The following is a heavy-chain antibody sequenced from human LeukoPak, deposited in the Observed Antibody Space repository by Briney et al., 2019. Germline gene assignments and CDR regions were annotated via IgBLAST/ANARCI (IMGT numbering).Heavy chain of an antibody. J-gene: IGHJ6*03. D-gene: IGHD4-17*01. CDR3: ARNGQTTVTSNYYYYFLDV. CDR2: ITSSGSTK. V-gene: IGHV3-48*04. Sequence: PGGSLRLSCATSGFTFSAYSMNWVRQAPGKGPEWVAYITSSGSTKYYANSVRGRFTISRDNGGNSLYLEMNSLTAEDSAIYYCARNGQTTVTSNYYYYFLDVWGTGTTVAVSS. CDR1: GFTFSAYS.